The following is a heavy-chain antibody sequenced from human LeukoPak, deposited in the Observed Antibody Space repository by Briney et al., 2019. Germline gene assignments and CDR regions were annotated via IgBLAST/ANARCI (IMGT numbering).Heavy chain of an antibody. Sequence: GSLRLSCAASGCTVSSNYMSWVRQAPGKGLEWIGEIYHSGSTNYNPSLKSRVTISVDKSKNQFSLKLSSVTAADTAVYYCADRSNYVWGSYREWGQGTLVTVSS. J-gene: IGHJ4*02. CDR3: ADRSNYVWGSYRE. V-gene: IGHV4-4*02. D-gene: IGHD3-16*02. CDR2: IYHSGST. CDR1: GCTVSSNY.